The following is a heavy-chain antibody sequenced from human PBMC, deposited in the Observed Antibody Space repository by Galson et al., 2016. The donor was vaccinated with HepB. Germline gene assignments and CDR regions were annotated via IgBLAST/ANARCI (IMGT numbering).Heavy chain of an antibody. J-gene: IGHJ4*02. CDR2: ISGSDGRT. V-gene: IGHV3-23*01. Sequence: SLRLSCAASGFTFSDYAMSWVRQAPGKGLEWVSVISGSDGRTYYAGSVKGRFTISRDNSKNTLYLQMNSLRDEDTAVYYCAKPRSISWYDFDYWGQGTLVTVSS. CDR3: AKPRSISWYDFDY. D-gene: IGHD6-13*01. CDR1: GFTFSDYA.